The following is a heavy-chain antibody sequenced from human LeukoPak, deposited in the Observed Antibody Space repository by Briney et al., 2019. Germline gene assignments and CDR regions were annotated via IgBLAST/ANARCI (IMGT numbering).Heavy chain of an antibody. CDR1: GFTFRNYW. Sequence: GGSLRLSCTASGFTFRNYWMNWVRQAPGKGLEWVANIKPDGSDKRYVDSVKGRFTISRDNAENSLYLQMNSLRAEDTAVYYCTRDTGCPGGTCYSFYDYWGQGTLVTVSS. J-gene: IGHJ4*02. CDR2: IKPDGSDK. D-gene: IGHD2-15*01. V-gene: IGHV3-7*01. CDR3: TRDTGCPGGTCYSFYDY.